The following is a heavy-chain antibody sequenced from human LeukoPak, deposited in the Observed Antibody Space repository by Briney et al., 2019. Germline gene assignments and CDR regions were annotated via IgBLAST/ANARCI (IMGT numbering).Heavy chain of an antibody. CDR3: ARETAAAGLDY. CDR2: IYSGGST. Sequence: GGPLRLSCAASGFTVSSNYMSRVRQAPGKGLEWVSVIYSGGSTYYADTVKGRFTISRDNSKNTLYLQMNSLRAEDTAVYYCARETAAAGLDYWGQGTLVTVSS. CDR1: GFTVSSNY. J-gene: IGHJ4*02. D-gene: IGHD6-13*01. V-gene: IGHV3-53*01.